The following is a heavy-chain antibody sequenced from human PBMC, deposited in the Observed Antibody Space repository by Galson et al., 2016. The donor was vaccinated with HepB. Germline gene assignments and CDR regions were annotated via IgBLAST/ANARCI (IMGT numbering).Heavy chain of an antibody. CDR2: IYPGDSDT. Sequence: QSGAEVKKPGESLKISCKGSGYTFSNYWIGWVRQMPGKGLEWMGVIYPGDSDTRYSPSFQGQVTFSVDTSINTAYLQWSSLKPSDTAMYYCARHITGRLWGLDYWGQGTLVTVSS. V-gene: IGHV5-51*01. CDR1: GYTFSNYW. D-gene: IGHD1-20*01. CDR3: ARHITGRLWGLDY. J-gene: IGHJ4*02.